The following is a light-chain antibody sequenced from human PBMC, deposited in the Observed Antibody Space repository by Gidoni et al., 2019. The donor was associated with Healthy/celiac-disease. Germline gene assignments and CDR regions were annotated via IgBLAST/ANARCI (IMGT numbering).Light chain of an antibody. J-gene: IGKJ1*01. CDR1: QSISSY. CDR2: AAS. V-gene: IGKV1-39*01. CDR3: QQSYSTPPWT. Sequence: DIQMTQSPSSLSASVGDRVTITCLASQSISSYLNWYQQKPGKAPKLLIYAASSLQSRVPSRFSRSGSGTDFTLTISSLQPEDFASYYCQQSYSTPPWTFGQGTKVEIK.